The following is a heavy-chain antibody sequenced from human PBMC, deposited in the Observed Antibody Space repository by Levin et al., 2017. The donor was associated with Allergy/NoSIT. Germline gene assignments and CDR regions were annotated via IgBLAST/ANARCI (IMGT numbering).Heavy chain of an antibody. V-gene: IGHV1-2*02. Sequence: GASVKVSCKASGYTFTGYYMHWVRQAPGQGLEWMGWINPNSGGTNYAQKFQGRVTMTRDTSISTAYMELSRLRSDDTAVYYCARVLGLVVRGVIITVDDAFDSWGQGTMVTVSS. CDR1: GYTFTGYY. CDR3: ARVLGLVVRGVIITVDDAFDS. D-gene: IGHD3-10*01. CDR2: INPNSGGT. J-gene: IGHJ3*02.